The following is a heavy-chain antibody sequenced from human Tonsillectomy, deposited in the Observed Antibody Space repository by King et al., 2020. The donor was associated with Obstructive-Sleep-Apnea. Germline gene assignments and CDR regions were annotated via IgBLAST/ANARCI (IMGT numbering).Heavy chain of an antibody. Sequence: MQLQESGPGLVKPSETLSLTCTVSGGSISSSSYWGWIRQPPGKGLEWIGHIYYSGSTYYNPSLKSRVTISVDTSKNQFSLELNSVTAADTAVYYCARAGRDIAMGLFDYWGQGTLVTVSS. V-gene: IGHV4-39*07. CDR2: IYYSGST. CDR1: GGSISSSSY. J-gene: IGHJ4*02. D-gene: IGHD5-18*01. CDR3: ARAGRDIAMGLFDY.